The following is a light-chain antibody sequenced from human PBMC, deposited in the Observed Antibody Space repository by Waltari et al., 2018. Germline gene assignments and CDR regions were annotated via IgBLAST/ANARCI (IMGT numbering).Light chain of an antibody. J-gene: IGKJ2*01. Sequence: DIVMTQSPDSLAVSLGERAPINCKSSQSILHSSSNRNDLAWYQHKHGQPPKILIFWASSRESGVPDRFSGSGSGTDFTLTISSLQAEDVAVYYCQQFYSTPYTFGQGTKLEI. V-gene: IGKV4-1*01. CDR2: WAS. CDR1: QSILHSSSNRND. CDR3: QQFYSTPYT.